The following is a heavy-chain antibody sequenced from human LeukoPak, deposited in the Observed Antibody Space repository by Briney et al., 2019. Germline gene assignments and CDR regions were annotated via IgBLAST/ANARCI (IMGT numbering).Heavy chain of an antibody. D-gene: IGHD6-25*01. J-gene: IGHJ5*02. CDR1: GYTFTGYY. Sequence: ASMKVSCKASGYTFTGYYMHWVRQAPGQGLEWMGWINPNSGGTNYAQKFQGRVTMTRDTSISTAYMELSRLRSDDTAVYYCARDWSRGGKNWFDPWGQGTLVTVSS. V-gene: IGHV1-2*02. CDR2: INPNSGGT. CDR3: ARDWSRGGKNWFDP.